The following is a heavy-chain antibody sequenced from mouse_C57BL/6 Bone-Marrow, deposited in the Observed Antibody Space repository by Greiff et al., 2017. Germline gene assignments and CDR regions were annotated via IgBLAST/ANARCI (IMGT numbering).Heavy chain of an antibody. Sequence: QVQLKQPGAELVKPGASVKLSCKASGYTFTSYWMQWVKQRPGQGLEWIGEIDPSDSYPNYNQKFKGKATLTVDTSSSTAYMQLSSLTSEDSAVYYCARYLGHYWGQGTLVTVSA. V-gene: IGHV1-50*01. CDR1: GYTFTSYW. J-gene: IGHJ3*01. CDR3: ARYLGHY. D-gene: IGHD4-1*01. CDR2: IDPSDSYP.